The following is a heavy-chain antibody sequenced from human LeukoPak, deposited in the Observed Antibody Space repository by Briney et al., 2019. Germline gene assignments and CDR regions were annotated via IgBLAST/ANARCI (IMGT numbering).Heavy chain of an antibody. CDR1: GFTFSSYA. CDR2: ISYDGSNK. Sequence: GGSLRLSCAASGFTFSSYAMHWVRQAPGKGLEWVAVISYDGSNKYHADSVKGRFTISRDNSKNTLYLQMNSLRAEDTAVYYCAKEGFDSWGQGTLVTVSS. V-gene: IGHV3-30-3*01. CDR3: AKEGFDS. J-gene: IGHJ4*02.